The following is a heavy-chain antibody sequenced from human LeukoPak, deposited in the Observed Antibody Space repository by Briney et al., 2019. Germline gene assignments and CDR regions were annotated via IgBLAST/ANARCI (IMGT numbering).Heavy chain of an antibody. CDR2: IRYDGSNK. CDR1: QFTFNAHG. V-gene: IGHV3-30*02. Sequence: PGGSLRLSCAASQFTFNAHGMHWVRQAPGKGLEWVAYIRYDGSNKYYADSVKGQFTISRDNSKNTLSLQMNSLRPEDTAVYYCARDRSYCFDYWGQGTLVTVSS. CDR3: ARDRSYCFDY. D-gene: IGHD6-13*01. J-gene: IGHJ4*02.